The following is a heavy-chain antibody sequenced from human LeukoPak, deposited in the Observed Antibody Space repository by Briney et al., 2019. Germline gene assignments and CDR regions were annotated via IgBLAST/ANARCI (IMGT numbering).Heavy chain of an antibody. CDR1: GFTFSSYA. V-gene: IGHV3-30-3*01. D-gene: IGHD3-3*01. J-gene: IGHJ4*02. Sequence: GRSLRLSCAASGFTFSSYAMHWVRQTPGKGLEWVAVISYDGSNKYYADSVKGRFTISRDNSKNTLYLQMNSLRAEDTAVYYCAKEDYDFWSGYSPFDYWGQGTLVTVSS. CDR2: ISYDGSNK. CDR3: AKEDYDFWSGYSPFDY.